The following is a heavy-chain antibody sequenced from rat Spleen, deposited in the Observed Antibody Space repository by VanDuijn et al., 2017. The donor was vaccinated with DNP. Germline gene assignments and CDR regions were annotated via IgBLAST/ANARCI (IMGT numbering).Heavy chain of an antibody. CDR3: ARHEEQPWFAY. D-gene: IGHD1-5*01. Sequence: EVQLVESGGASVQPGRSLKLSCAASGFIFSDYNMAWVRQAPKKGLEWVETISYDDSRTYYRDSVKGRFTIPRDNSKSTLYLQMDSLRSEDTATYYCARHEEQPWFAYWGQGTLVTVSS. V-gene: IGHV5-7*01. CDR1: GFIFSDYN. CDR2: ISYDDSRT. J-gene: IGHJ3*01.